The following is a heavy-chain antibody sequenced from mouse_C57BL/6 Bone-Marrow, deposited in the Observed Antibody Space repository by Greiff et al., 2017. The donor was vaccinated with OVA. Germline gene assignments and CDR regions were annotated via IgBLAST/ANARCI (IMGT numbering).Heavy chain of an antibody. Sequence: QVQLQQSGAELAKPGASVKLSCKASGYTFTSYWMHWVKQRPGQGLEWIGYINPSSGYTKYNQKFKDKATLTADKSSSTAYMQLSSLKYEDAAVYYCASSPDGYCHYWGQGTTLTVSS. CDR1: GYTFTSYW. CDR2: INPSSGYT. D-gene: IGHD2-3*01. CDR3: ASSPDGYCHY. V-gene: IGHV1-7*01. J-gene: IGHJ2*01.